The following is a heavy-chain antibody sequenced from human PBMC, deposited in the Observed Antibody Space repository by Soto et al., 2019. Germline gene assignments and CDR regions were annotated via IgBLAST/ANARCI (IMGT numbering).Heavy chain of an antibody. CDR2: IDPSDSYT. V-gene: IGHV5-10-1*01. J-gene: IGHJ6*02. Sequence: GESLKISCKGSGYRFPSYWISWVRQMPGTSLEWMGRIDPSDSYTNYSPSFQGHVTISADKSISTAYLQWSSLKASDTAMYYCARSIADRWRRHLAPGKRYYYSGLDAWGQGITVTVAS. CDR3: ARSIADRWRRHLAPGKRYYYSGLDA. D-gene: IGHD6-6*01. CDR1: GYRFPSYW.